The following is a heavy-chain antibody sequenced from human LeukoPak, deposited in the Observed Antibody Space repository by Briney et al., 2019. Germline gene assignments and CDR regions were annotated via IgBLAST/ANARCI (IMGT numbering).Heavy chain of an antibody. CDR1: GRSTSSSSYY. D-gene: IGHD6-19*01. CDR2: IYCSGST. J-gene: IGHJ4*02. CDR3: ARDRVGLWLARSPRPYFDY. Sequence: PSETLSLTRTVSGRSTSSSSYYCGWIRQPPGKGMEWIRSIYCSGSTYYNPSLKSRVTISLDTSKNKFSLNLSSVNVADTAVYYCARDRVGLWLARSPRPYFDYWGQGTLVTVSS. V-gene: IGHV4-39*07.